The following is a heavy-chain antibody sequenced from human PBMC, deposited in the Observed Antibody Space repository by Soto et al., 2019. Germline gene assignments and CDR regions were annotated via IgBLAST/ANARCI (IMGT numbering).Heavy chain of an antibody. D-gene: IGHD2-8*02. CDR2: ISREGGTK. J-gene: IGHJ4*02. CDR1: GFTVSTYG. Sequence: QVQLVESGGGVVQPGRSLRLSCAVSGFTVSTYGMQWVRQAPGKGLEWVAVISREGGTKYYADSVKGRFTSSRDNSRNTLFLEMNSLRGDDLAVYYCTGEVASGYWGQGTLVSVSS. CDR3: TGEVASGY. V-gene: IGHV3-30*03.